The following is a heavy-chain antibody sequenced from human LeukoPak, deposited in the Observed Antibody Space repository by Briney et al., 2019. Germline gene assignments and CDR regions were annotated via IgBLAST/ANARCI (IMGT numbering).Heavy chain of an antibody. CDR3: ARQIAQDSSGYYYPQPLDC. D-gene: IGHD3-22*01. J-gene: IGHJ4*02. V-gene: IGHV4-39*01. Sequence: PSETLSLTCTVSGGSISRSSYYWGWIRQPPGKGLEWIGSIYYRGSTYYNPSLKSRVTISVDTSKNQFSLRLSSVTAADTAVYYCARQIAQDSSGYYYPQPLDCWSQGTLVTVSS. CDR2: IYYRGST. CDR1: GGSISRSSYY.